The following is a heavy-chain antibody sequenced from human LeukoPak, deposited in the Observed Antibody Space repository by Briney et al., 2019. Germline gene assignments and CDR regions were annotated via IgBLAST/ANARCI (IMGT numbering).Heavy chain of an antibody. V-gene: IGHV5-51*01. J-gene: IGHJ4*02. CDR3: ARELDYGDY. Sequence: GESLKISCKASGYSFTSYWIGWVRQMPGKGLEYMGMVNPADSETRYSPSFLGQVTISADKSISTPFLQWSSLEASDTAMYYCARELDYGDYWGQGTLVTVSS. CDR1: GYSFTSYW. CDR2: VNPADSET. D-gene: IGHD1-7*01.